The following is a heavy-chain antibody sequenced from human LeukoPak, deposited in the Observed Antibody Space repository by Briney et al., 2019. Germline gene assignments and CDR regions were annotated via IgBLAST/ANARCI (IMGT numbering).Heavy chain of an antibody. CDR2: IYNSGST. Sequence: PTETLSLTCTVSGGSISSGTYYWTWIRQPAGKGLEWIGGIYNSGSTSSNPSLKSRVTLSMDTSRNQFSLKLRSVTAADTSVYYCARGRDDDVWGSYPTCFDFWGQGTLVTVSS. CDR3: ARGRDDDVWGSYPTCFDF. V-gene: IGHV4-61*02. D-gene: IGHD3-16*01. J-gene: IGHJ4*02. CDR1: GGSISSGTYY.